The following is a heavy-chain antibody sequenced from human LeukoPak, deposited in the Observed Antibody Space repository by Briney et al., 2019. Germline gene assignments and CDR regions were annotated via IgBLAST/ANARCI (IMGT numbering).Heavy chain of an antibody. CDR1: GYTFTSYY. D-gene: IGHD3-10*01. V-gene: IGHV1-46*01. CDR2: INPSGGST. CDR3: ARSLITMVRGVIFPFDY. J-gene: IGHJ4*02. Sequence: ASVKVSCKASGYTFTSYYMHWVRQAPGQGLEWMGIINPSGGSTSYAQKFQGRVTMTRDMSTSTAYMELRSLRSDDTAVYYCARSLITMVRGVIFPFDYWGQGTLVTVSS.